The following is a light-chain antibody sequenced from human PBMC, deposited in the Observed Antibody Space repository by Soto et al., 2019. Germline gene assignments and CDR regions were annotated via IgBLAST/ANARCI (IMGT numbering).Light chain of an antibody. V-gene: IGLV1-44*01. CDR2: SSD. CDR1: SSNIGRHT. CDR3: AAWDDSLNGHV. Sequence: QSVLTQPPSASGTPGQRVTISCSGGSSNIGRHTVNWYQQLPGTAPKLLIQSSDKRPSGVPDRFSGSTSCTSGSLAISGLQSEDEADYYCAAWDDSLNGHVLGPGTKVTVL. J-gene: IGLJ1*01.